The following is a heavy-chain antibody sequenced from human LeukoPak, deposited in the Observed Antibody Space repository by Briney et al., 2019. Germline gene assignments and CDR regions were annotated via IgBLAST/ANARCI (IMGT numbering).Heavy chain of an antibody. CDR3: ARPLPLKTIDNDYAS. CDR2: INYSGRT. CDR1: DGYISSSSYY. J-gene: IGHJ3*02. Sequence: PSHTLSLTCTVPDGYISSSSYYLGWNRQPPGKLLEGIGNINYSGRTYYIPSLKGRVTRSVDTSKNQFSLKLSSVTAADTAVYYCARPLPLKTIDNDYASWAKGTMVTVSS. D-gene: IGHD4/OR15-4a*01. V-gene: IGHV4-39*01.